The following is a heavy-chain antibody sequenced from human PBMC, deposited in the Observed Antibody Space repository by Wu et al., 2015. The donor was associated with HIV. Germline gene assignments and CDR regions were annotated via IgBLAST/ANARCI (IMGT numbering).Heavy chain of an antibody. CDR1: GYTFTGYY. J-gene: IGHJ4*02. D-gene: IGHD3-22*01. Sequence: QVQLVQSGAEVKKPGASVKVSCKASGYTFTGYYMHWVRQAPGQGLEWMGWINPNSGGTNYAQKFQGRVTMTRDTSISTAYMELSRLRSDDTAVYYCARVLGYYYDSSVVRGNVGFDYWGQGTLVTVSS. CDR3: ARVLGYYYDSSVVRGNVGFDY. CDR2: INPNSGGT. V-gene: IGHV1-2*02.